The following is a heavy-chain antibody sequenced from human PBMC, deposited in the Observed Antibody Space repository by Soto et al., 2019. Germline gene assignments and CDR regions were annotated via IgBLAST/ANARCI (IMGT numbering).Heavy chain of an antibody. D-gene: IGHD1-1*01. CDR2: IYATGTT. Sequence: SDTLSLTCTVSGASISGFYWIWIRKSAGKGLEWIGRIYATGTTDYNPSLKSRVMMSVDTSKKQLSLKLRSVTAADTAVYYCVRDGTKTLRDWFDPWGQGISVTVSS. J-gene: IGHJ5*02. CDR1: GASISGFY. V-gene: IGHV4-4*07. CDR3: VRDGTKTLRDWFDP.